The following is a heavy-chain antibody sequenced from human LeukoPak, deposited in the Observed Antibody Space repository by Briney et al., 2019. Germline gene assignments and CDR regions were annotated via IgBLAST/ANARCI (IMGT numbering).Heavy chain of an antibody. CDR3: ASSSSFDY. D-gene: IGHD6-13*01. CDR2: ISYDGSNK. V-gene: IGHV3-30*03. Sequence: GRSLRLSCAASGFTFSSYGMHWVRQAPGKGLEWVAVISYDGSNKYYADSVKGRFTISRDNSKNTLYLQMNSLRAEDTAVYYCASSSSFDYWGQGTLVTVSS. CDR1: GFTFSSYG. J-gene: IGHJ4*02.